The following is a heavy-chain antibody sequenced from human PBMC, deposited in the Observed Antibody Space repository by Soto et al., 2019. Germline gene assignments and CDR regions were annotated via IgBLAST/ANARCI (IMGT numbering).Heavy chain of an antibody. CDR2: IIPIFGTA. D-gene: IGHD6-13*01. Sequence: AGKVSRKASSCMFSSYDINWVGQAPGQGLEWMGAIIPIFGTANYAHKFQGRVTITADESTSTAHMALSTARSEDTAVYYCAREDSRSWYYPDRLPKLYYYYDGMDVWGQGTTFTVSS. J-gene: IGHJ6*02. V-gene: IGHV1-69*13. CDR3: AREDSRSWYYPDRLPKLYYYYDGMDV. CDR1: SCMFSSYD.